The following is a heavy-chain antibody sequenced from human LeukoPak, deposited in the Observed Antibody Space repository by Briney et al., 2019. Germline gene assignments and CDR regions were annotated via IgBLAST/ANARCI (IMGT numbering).Heavy chain of an antibody. CDR1: GGSISSYY. CDR3: ARGSVYFDS. V-gene: IGHV4-59*07. Sequence: SDTLSLTCTLSGGSISSYYVSWIRQPPGKGLEWIGYISYTGSIDYNPSLKSRVTISVDMSKNQFSLKVSSVTAADTAVYYCARGSVYFDSWGQGTLVTVSS. CDR2: ISYTGSI. J-gene: IGHJ4*02.